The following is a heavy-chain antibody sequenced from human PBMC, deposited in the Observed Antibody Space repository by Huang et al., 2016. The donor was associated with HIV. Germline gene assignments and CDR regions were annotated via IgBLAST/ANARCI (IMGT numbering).Heavy chain of an antibody. D-gene: IGHD6-13*01. Sequence: QLQLQESGPGLVKPSETLSLTCTVSGGSISSSSYYWGWIRQPPGKGREWIGSIYYSGGTYYNPSLKSRVTISVDTSKNQFSLKLSSVTAADTAVYYCARHWGVIAAAVDYWGQGTLVTVSS. CDR3: ARHWGVIAAAVDY. V-gene: IGHV4-39*01. J-gene: IGHJ4*02. CDR2: IYYSGGT. CDR1: GGSISSSSYY.